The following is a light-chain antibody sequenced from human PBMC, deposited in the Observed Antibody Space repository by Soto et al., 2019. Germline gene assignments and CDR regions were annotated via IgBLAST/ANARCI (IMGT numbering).Light chain of an antibody. Sequence: QSVLTQPASVSGSPGQSIAISCTGTSSDVGGYNYVSWYQQHPGKAPKRMVYDVSNRPSGVSNRFSGSKSGNTASLTISGLQAEDEADYYCSSYTSSSTDVFGTGTKVTVL. CDR3: SSYTSSSTDV. CDR2: DVS. CDR1: SSDVGGYNY. V-gene: IGLV2-14*01. J-gene: IGLJ1*01.